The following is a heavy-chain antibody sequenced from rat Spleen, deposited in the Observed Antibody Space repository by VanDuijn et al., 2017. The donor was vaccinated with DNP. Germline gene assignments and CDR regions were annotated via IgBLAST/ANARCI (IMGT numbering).Heavy chain of an antibody. Sequence: QVQLQQSGAELTKPGSSVKISCKASGSTFTSYYIGWIKQTTGQGLDYIGYFNTGSGGTNYNEKFRGKATLTVDTSSSTAFMQLSSLTPDDSAVYYCARPIRGWFAYWGQGTLVTVSS. CDR1: GSTFTSYY. V-gene: IGHV1-43*01. J-gene: IGHJ3*01. CDR2: FNTGSGGT. CDR3: ARPIRGWFAY. D-gene: IGHD4-1*01.